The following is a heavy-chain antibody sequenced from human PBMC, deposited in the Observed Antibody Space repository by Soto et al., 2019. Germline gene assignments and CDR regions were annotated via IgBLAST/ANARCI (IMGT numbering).Heavy chain of an antibody. Sequence: PSETLSLTCSFSGDSVTSHYLTWIRQSPEKGLEWISYMYYSGFSYYNPSLKSRLTISVDTSKNQFSLKLSSVTAADTAVYYCARDWYYYDSSGYYGPLYGMDVWGQGTTVTVSS. J-gene: IGHJ6*02. CDR3: ARDWYYYDSSGYYGPLYGMDV. V-gene: IGHV4-59*02. D-gene: IGHD3-22*01. CDR1: GDSVTSHY. CDR2: MYYSGFS.